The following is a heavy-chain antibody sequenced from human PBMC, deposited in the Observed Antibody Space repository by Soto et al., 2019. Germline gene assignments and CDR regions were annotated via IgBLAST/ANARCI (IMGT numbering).Heavy chain of an antibody. V-gene: IGHV1-2*02. J-gene: IGHJ5*02. Sequence: ASVKVSCKASGFSFTGYYVHWLRQAPGQGLEWMGWINAHSGGTEYAQKFQGRVTLTRDASIATAYLTLTSLTSDDTALYYCAKDLTRQLAYWLDPWGQGTQVTVSS. D-gene: IGHD6-6*01. CDR1: GFSFTGYY. CDR3: AKDLTRQLAYWLDP. CDR2: INAHSGGT.